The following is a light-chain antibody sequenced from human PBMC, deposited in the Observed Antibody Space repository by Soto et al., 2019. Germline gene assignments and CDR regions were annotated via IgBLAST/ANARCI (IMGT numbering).Light chain of an antibody. CDR3: QQYHDWWT. Sequence: DIQMTQFPSTLSASIGDRVTITCRASQSISGWLAWYQQKPGKAPKLLIYDVSSLASGVPSRFSGSGSGTEFTLTISSLQPDDFAVYYCQQYHDWWTFGPGTRVEVK. V-gene: IGKV1-5*01. CDR2: DVS. CDR1: QSISGW. J-gene: IGKJ1*01.